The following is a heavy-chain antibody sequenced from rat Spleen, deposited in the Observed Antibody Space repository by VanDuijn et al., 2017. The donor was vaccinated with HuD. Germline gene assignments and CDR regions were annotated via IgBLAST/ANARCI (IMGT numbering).Heavy chain of an antibody. V-gene: IGHV5S23*01. J-gene: IGHJ2*01. CDR2: ITSAGDTT. CDR3: TRENWKPDY. Sequence: EVQLVESGGGLVQPGRSLTLSCVVSGFTFSDYNMALVRQAPGKGLEWVASITSAGDTTYYPDSVKGRFTISRENAYSTLYLQMNSLRSEDTGTYYCTRENWKPDYWGQGVMVTVSS. CDR1: GFTFSDYN. D-gene: IGHD4-2*01.